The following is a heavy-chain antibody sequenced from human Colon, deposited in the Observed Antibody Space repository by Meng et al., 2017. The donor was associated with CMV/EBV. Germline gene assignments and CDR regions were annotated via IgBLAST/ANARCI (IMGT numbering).Heavy chain of an antibody. D-gene: IGHD3-10*02. V-gene: IGHV1-46*01. CDR1: GYIFTSYY. CDR3: ARSVRVAQYFDH. CDR2: INPSGGTT. Sequence: ASVKVSCKASGYIFTSYYIHWVRQAPGQGLEWMGTINPSGGTTRYAQNFQGRLTVTRDTSTNSVYMELTSLRSEDMAVYYCARSVRVAQYFDHWGQGTLVTVSS. J-gene: IGHJ4*02.